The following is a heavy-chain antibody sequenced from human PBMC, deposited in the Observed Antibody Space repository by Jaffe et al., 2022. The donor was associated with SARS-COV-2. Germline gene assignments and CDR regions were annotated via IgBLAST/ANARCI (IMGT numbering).Heavy chain of an antibody. Sequence: QVQLQQWGAGLLKPSETLSLTCAVYGGSFSGYYWSWIRQPPGKGLEWIGEINHSGSTNYNPSLKSRVTISVDTSKNQFSLKLSSVTAADTAVYYCARDVGSGKDYGMDVWGQGTTVTVSS. J-gene: IGHJ6*02. V-gene: IGHV4-34*01. CDR3: ARDVGSGKDYGMDV. CDR2: INHSGST. CDR1: GGSFSGYY. D-gene: IGHD3-10*01.